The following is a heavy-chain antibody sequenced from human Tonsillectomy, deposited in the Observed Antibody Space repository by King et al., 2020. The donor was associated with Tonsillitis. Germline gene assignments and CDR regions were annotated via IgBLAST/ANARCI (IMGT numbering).Heavy chain of an antibody. V-gene: IGHV4-59*01. Sequence: MQLQESGPGLVKPSETLSLTCTVSGGSISSYYWSWIRQPPGKGLEWIGYIYYSGSTNYNPSLKRRVTISVDTSKNKFSLKLSSVTAADTAVYYCGRGIAAAGYGDEDYYYGMDVWGQGTTVTVSS. CDR1: GGSISSYY. CDR3: GRGIAAAGYGDEDYYYGMDV. D-gene: IGHD6-13*01. CDR2: IYYSGST. J-gene: IGHJ6*02.